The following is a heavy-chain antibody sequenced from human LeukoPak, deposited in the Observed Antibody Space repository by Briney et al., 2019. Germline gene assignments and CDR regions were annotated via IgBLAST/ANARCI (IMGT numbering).Heavy chain of an antibody. V-gene: IGHV3-48*03. D-gene: IGHD3-10*02. J-gene: IGHJ6*04. CDR1: GFTFSSYA. CDR2: ISSSGSTI. Sequence: GGSLRLSCAASGFTFSSYAMHWVRQAPGKGLEWVSYISSSGSTIYYADSVKGRFTISRDNAKNSLYLQMDSLRAEDTAVYYCAELGITMIGGVWGKGTTVTISS. CDR3: AELGITMIGGV.